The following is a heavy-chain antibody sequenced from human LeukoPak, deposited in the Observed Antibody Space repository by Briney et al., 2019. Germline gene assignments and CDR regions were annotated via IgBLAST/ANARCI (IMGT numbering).Heavy chain of an antibody. J-gene: IGHJ3*02. CDR1: GFSFRTHW. Sequence: GGSLRPSCAASGFSFRTHWMSWVRQAPGKGLEWVTNINQDGRKKFYVDSVEGRFTISRDDAKTSLYLQMNSLRAEDTAVYYCARDAYYDSTGLSAFDIWGQETMVTVPS. CDR3: ARDAYYDSTGLSAFDI. CDR2: INQDGRKK. D-gene: IGHD3-22*01. V-gene: IGHV3-7*01.